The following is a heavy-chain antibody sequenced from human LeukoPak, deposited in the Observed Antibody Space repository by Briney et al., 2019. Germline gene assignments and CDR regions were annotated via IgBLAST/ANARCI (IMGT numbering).Heavy chain of an antibody. CDR2: IIPIFGTA. V-gene: IGHV1-69*05. D-gene: IGHD6-13*01. Sequence: ASVKVSCKASGGTFSSYAISWVRQAPGQGLEWMGGIIPIFGTANYAQKFQGRVTITTDESTSTAYMELSSLRSEDTAVYYCARDQPTQLGSWPTFRAFDIWGQGTMVTVSS. CDR1: GGTFSSYA. J-gene: IGHJ3*02. CDR3: ARDQPTQLGSWPTFRAFDI.